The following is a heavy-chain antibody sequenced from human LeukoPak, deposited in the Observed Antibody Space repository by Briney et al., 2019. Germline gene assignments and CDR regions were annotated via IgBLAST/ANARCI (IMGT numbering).Heavy chain of an antibody. CDR2: ISWNSGSI. V-gene: IGHV3-9*01. Sequence: PGRSLRLSCAASGFTFDDYAMHWVRQAPGKGLEWVSGISWNSGSIGYADSVKGRFTISRDNSKNTLYLQMNSLRAEDTAVYYCALRGDYWGQGTLVTVSS. D-gene: IGHD3-10*01. J-gene: IGHJ4*02. CDR3: ALRGDY. CDR1: GFTFDDYA.